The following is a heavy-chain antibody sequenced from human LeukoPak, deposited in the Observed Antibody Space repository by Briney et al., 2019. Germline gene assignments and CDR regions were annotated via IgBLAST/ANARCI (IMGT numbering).Heavy chain of an antibody. CDR3: AKDSTAAVAGMDV. J-gene: IGHJ6*02. CDR1: GFTFYDYA. CDR2: ISWNSVSI. V-gene: IGHV3-9*01. Sequence: GGSLRLSCAASGFTFYDYAMRWVRQAPGKGLEWVSGISWNSVSIGYADSVKGRFTISRDNAKNSLYLQMNSLRAEDTALYYCAKDSTAAVAGMDVWGQGTTVTASS. D-gene: IGHD6-13*01.